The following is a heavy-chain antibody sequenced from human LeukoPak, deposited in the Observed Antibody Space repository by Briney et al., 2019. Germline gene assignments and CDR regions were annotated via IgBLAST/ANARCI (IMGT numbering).Heavy chain of an antibody. V-gene: IGHV4-61*02. CDR1: GVSISSGSYY. Sequence: SQTLSLTCTVSGVSISSGSYYWSWIRQPAGKGLEWVGRIYTSGSTNYNPSLKSRVTISVDTSKNQFSLKLSSVTAADTAVYYCARDREDYDFWSGYYNGVHAFDIWGQGTMVTVSS. J-gene: IGHJ3*02. CDR3: ARDREDYDFWSGYYNGVHAFDI. CDR2: IYTSGST. D-gene: IGHD3-3*01.